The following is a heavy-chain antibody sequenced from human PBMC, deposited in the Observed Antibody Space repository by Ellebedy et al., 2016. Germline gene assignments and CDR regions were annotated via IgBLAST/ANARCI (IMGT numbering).Heavy chain of an antibody. V-gene: IGHV3-7*03. D-gene: IGHD4-17*01. CDR2: INKDGSAK. Sequence: GESLKISCAASGFNFRNYAMSWVRQAPGKGLEWVANINKDGSAKHYVESLKGRFTISRDNAKNSLYLQMNSLRADDTAVYYCARDNYGDYLYDFWGPGTLVTVSS. J-gene: IGHJ4*02. CDR1: GFNFRNYA. CDR3: ARDNYGDYLYDF.